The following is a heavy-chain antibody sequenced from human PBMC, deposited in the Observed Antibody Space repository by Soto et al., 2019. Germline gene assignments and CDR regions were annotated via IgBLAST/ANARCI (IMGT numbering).Heavy chain of an antibody. Sequence: QVQLVQSGAEVKKPGASVKVSCKASGDTFTGDEITWLRQATGQGLEWMGWMNLNGGNTGYAQTFQGRVSMTGNPSISTAYMELSSLRSADTAVYYCARVPRGSRYFYYLDVWGKGKTVIVSS. D-gene: IGHD3-16*01. CDR3: ARVPRGSRYFYYLDV. CDR1: GDTFTGDE. J-gene: IGHJ6*03. V-gene: IGHV1-8*01. CDR2: MNLNGGNT.